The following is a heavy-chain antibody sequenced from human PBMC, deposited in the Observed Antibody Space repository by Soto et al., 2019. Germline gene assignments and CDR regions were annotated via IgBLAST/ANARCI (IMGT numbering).Heavy chain of an antibody. CDR3: ARRGFVYGDYAFGAFDI. V-gene: IGHV5-51*01. D-gene: IGHD4-17*01. CDR2: IYPGDSDT. Sequence: GESLKISCKGSGYSFTSYWIGWVRQMPGKGLEWMGIIYPGDSDTRYSPSFQGQVTISADKSISTAYLQWSSLKASDTAMYYCARRGFVYGDYAFGAFDIWGQGTMVTVSS. CDR1: GYSFTSYW. J-gene: IGHJ3*02.